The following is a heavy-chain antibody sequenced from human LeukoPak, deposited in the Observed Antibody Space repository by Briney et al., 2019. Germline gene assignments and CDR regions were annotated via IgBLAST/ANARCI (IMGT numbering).Heavy chain of an antibody. D-gene: IGHD5-18*01. CDR3: ARGPVDTARGRAFDI. Sequence: ASVKVSRKASGYTCTSYGISWVRQAPGQGLEWMGWVSAYNGNTNYAQKLQGRVTMTTDTSTSTAYMELRSLRSDDTAVYYCARGPVDTARGRAFDIWGQGTMVTVSS. V-gene: IGHV1-18*01. J-gene: IGHJ3*02. CDR2: VSAYNGNT. CDR1: GYTCTSYG.